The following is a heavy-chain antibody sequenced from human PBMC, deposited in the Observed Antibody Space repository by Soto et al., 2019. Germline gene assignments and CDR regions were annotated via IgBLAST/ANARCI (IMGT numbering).Heavy chain of an antibody. CDR1: GGTFSSYA. J-gene: IGHJ6*02. V-gene: IGHV1-69*13. CDR2: IIPIFGTA. Sequence: SVKVSCKASGGTFSSYAISWVRQAPGQGLEWMGGIIPIFGTANYAQKFQGRVTITADESTSTAYMELSSLRSEDTALYYCALRRTIFGVVGYYYGMDVWGQGTTVTVSS. D-gene: IGHD3-3*01. CDR3: ALRRTIFGVVGYYYGMDV.